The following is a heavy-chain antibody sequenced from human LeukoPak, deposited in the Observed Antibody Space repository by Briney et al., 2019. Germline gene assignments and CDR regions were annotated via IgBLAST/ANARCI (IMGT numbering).Heavy chain of an antibody. V-gene: IGHV1-69*13. CDR3: ASHRIAAAALNWFDP. CDR1: GGTFSSYA. CDR2: IIPIFGTA. D-gene: IGHD6-13*01. Sequence: SVKVSCKASGGTFSSYAISWVRQAPGQGLEWMGGIIPIFGTANYAQKFQGRVTITADESTSTAYMELSSLRSEDTAVYYCASHRIAAAALNWFDPWGQGTLVTVSS. J-gene: IGHJ5*02.